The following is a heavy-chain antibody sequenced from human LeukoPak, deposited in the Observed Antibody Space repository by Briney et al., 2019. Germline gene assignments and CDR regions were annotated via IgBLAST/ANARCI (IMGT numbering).Heavy chain of an antibody. Sequence: GGSLRLSCAASGFTFSSYAMHWVRQAPGKGLEWVAVISYDGSNKYYADSVKGRFTISRDNSKNTLYLQMNSLRAEDTAVYYCAKDTRYDFWSGYVPGYYYGMDVWGQGTTVTVSS. D-gene: IGHD3-3*01. V-gene: IGHV3-30-3*01. CDR2: ISYDGSNK. J-gene: IGHJ6*02. CDR1: GFTFSSYA. CDR3: AKDTRYDFWSGYVPGYYYGMDV.